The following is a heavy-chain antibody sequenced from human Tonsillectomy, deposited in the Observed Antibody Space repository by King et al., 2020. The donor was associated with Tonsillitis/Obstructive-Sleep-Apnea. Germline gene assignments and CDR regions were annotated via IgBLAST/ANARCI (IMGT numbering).Heavy chain of an antibody. CDR3: ARPSLSYGDYVGWFDP. CDR1: GYSFTSYW. J-gene: IGHJ5*02. D-gene: IGHD4-17*01. V-gene: IGHV5-51*03. CDR2: IYPGDSDT. Sequence: VQLVESGAEVKKPGESLKISCKGSGYSFTSYWIGWVRQMPGKGLEWMGIIYPGDSDTKYSPSFQGQVTISAVKSISTAYLQWSSLKASDTAMYYCARPSLSYGDYVGWFDPWGQGTLVTVSS.